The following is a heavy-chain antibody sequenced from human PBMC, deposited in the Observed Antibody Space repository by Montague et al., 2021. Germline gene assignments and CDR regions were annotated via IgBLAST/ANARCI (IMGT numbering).Heavy chain of an antibody. CDR1: GFTFSSYA. CDR2: IVGNGGNT. D-gene: IGHD6-19*01. CDR3: AKRDSSGLHYFDY. Sequence: FLRLSCAASGFTFSSYAMTWVRQAPGKGLEWVSLIVGNGGNTFYADSVKGRFTISRDNSKNTLYLQMNSLRADDTAAYYCAKRDSSGLHYFDYWGQGTLVTVSS. J-gene: IGHJ4*02. V-gene: IGHV3-23*01.